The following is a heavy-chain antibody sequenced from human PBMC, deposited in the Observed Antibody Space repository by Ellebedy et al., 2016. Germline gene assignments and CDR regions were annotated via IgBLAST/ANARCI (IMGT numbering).Heavy chain of an antibody. CDR3: ANVGGSGTYYNGY. V-gene: IGHV3-53*01. D-gene: IGHD3-10*01. CDR2: LYAGGTT. J-gene: IGHJ4*02. CDR1: GFTVSSYF. Sequence: GESLKISCAASGFTVSSYFMSWVRQAPGKGLEWVSVLYAGGTTFYADSVKGRFTISRDNSKNRLYLQMSSLKVEDTATYYCANVGGSGTYYNGYWGQGTLVTVSS.